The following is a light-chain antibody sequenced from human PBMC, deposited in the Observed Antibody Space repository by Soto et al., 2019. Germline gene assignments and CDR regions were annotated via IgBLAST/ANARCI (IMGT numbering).Light chain of an antibody. CDR3: HQYYRSPLT. V-gene: IGKV3-20*01. CDR2: GAS. J-gene: IGKJ4*01. Sequence: DIVLTQSPGTLSLSPGDRATLSCRASQSVSTSYLAWYQQKPGQAPRLLIYGASSRPTGIPDRFSGSGSGTDFTLTISRLEPEDFAVYYCHQYYRSPLTFGGGTKVDIK. CDR1: QSVSTSY.